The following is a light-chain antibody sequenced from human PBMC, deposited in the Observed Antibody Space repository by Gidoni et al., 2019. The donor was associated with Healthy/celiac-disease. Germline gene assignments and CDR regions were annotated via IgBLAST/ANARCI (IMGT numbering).Light chain of an antibody. J-gene: IGKJ4*01. CDR2: LGS. V-gene: IGKV2-28*01. CDR3: MQALQTPLT. Sequence: DLVMTQPPLSLPVTPGAPASISCRSSQSLLHSNGYNYLDWYLQKPGQSPQLLIYLGSNRASGVPDRFSGSGSGTDFTLKISRVEAEDVGVYYCMQALQTPLTFGGGTKVEIK. CDR1: QSLLHSNGYNY.